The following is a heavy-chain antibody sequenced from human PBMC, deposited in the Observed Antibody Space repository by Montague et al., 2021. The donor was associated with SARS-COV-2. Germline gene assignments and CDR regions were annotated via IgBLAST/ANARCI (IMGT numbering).Heavy chain of an antibody. CDR1: GFTFSSYA. CDR3: ARDRRYYDSSVYPGVAYNWFDP. CDR2: ISYDGSNK. V-gene: IGHV3-30-3*01. D-gene: IGHD3-22*01. Sequence: SLRLSCAASGFTFSSYAMHWVRQAPGKGLEWVAVISYDGSNKYYADSVKGRFTISRDNSKNTLYLQMNSLRAEDTAVYYCARDRRYYDSSVYPGVAYNWFDPWGQGTLVTDSS. J-gene: IGHJ5*02.